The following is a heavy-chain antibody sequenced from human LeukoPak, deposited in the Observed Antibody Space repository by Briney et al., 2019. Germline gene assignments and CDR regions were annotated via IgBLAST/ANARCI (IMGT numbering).Heavy chain of an antibody. CDR3: AILVGVLTGPDAFDI. J-gene: IGHJ3*02. CDR1: GYTFTSYG. D-gene: IGHD3-9*01. V-gene: IGHV1-18*01. CDR2: ISAYNGNT. Sequence: ASVKVSCKASGYTFTSYGISWVRQAPGQGLEWMEWISAYNGNTNYAQKLQGRVTMTTDTSTSTAYMELRSLRSDDTAVYYCAILVGVLTGPDAFDIWGQGTMVTVSS.